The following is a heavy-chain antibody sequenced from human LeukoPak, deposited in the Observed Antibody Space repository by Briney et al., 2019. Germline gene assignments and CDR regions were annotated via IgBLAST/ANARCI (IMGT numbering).Heavy chain of an antibody. CDR2: IYSDNT. CDR3: ARDKIVGATLFDY. J-gene: IGHJ4*02. V-gene: IGHV3-53*01. CDR1: GFTVSSNS. D-gene: IGHD1-26*01. Sequence: GGSLRLSCTVSGFTVSSNSMSWVRQAPGKGLEWVSFIYSDNTHYSDSVKGRFTISRDNSKNTLYLQMNSLRAEDTAVYYCARDKIVGATLFDYWGQGTLVTVSS.